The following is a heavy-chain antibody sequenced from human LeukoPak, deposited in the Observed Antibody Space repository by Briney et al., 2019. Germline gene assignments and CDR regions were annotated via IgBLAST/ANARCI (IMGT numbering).Heavy chain of an antibody. CDR2: ISSSSRYT. V-gene: IGHV3-21*04. CDR3: AKDPSYYDFWSGYHGDY. Sequence: GGSLRLSCAASGFSLRDYSMDWVRQAPGKGLEWVSSISSSSRYTFCVDSVKGRFTISRDNAKNSLYLQMNSLRAEDTAVYYCAKDPSYYDFWSGYHGDYWGQGTLVTVSS. J-gene: IGHJ4*02. D-gene: IGHD3-3*01. CDR1: GFSLRDYS.